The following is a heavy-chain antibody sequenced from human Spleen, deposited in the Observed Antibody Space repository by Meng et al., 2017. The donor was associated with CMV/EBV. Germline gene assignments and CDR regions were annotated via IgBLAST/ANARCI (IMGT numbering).Heavy chain of an antibody. J-gene: IGHJ5*02. V-gene: IGHV1-18*01. CDR1: GYTFASYG. CDR3: ARGGRAIVLVPASHLDL. CDR2: VSPNNGNT. Sequence: ASVKVSCKASGYTFASYGINWVRQAPGQGLEWMGWVSPNNGNTYYAQKFQGRVTMTADTLTSTAYMDLRSLTSDDTAVYYCARGGRAIVLVPASHLDLWGPGTLVTVSS. D-gene: IGHD2-2*01.